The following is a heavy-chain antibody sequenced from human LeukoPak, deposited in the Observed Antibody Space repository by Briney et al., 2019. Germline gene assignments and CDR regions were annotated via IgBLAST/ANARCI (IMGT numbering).Heavy chain of an antibody. D-gene: IGHD2-8*01. CDR2: IIPILGIA. CDR1: GGTSSSYA. Sequence: GASVKVSCKASGGTSSSYAISWVRQAPGQGLEWMGRIIPILGIANYAQKFQGRVTITADKSTSTAYMELSSLRSEDTAVYYCARDLGVFSSAEYFQHWGQGTLVTVSS. CDR3: ARDLGVFSSAEYFQH. V-gene: IGHV1-69*04. J-gene: IGHJ1*01.